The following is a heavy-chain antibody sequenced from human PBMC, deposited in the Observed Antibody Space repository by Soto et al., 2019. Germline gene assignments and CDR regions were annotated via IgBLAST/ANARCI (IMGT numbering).Heavy chain of an antibody. Sequence: ASVKVSCKASGYTFTSYGISWVRQAPGQGLEWMGWISAYNGNTNYAQKLQGRVTMTTDTSTSTAYMELRSLRSDDTAVYYCAREDCISTSCYLADYWGQGNLVTVSS. J-gene: IGHJ4*02. CDR2: ISAYNGNT. D-gene: IGHD2-2*01. CDR1: GYTFTSYG. V-gene: IGHV1-18*01. CDR3: AREDCISTSCYLADY.